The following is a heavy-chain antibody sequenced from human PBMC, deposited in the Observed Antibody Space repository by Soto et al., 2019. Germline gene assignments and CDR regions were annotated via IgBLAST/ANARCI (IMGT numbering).Heavy chain of an antibody. CDR2: ISYGGSIK. J-gene: IGHJ4*02. CDR1: GFTFSTYA. V-gene: IGHV3-30-3*01. CDR3: ARDTYYDFWSGCLTYYFDY. D-gene: IGHD3-3*01. Sequence: GGSLRLSCAASGFTFSTYAMHWSRQAPGNGLEWVAIISYGGSIKYYADSVKGRFTISRDISKNTLYLQMNSLRVEDTAVYYCARDTYYDFWSGCLTYYFDYWGQGTLVTVSS.